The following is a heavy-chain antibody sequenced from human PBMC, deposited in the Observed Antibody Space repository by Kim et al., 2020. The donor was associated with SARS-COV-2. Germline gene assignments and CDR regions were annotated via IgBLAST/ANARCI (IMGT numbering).Heavy chain of an antibody. CDR3: ARLGAQWLGREYYFDY. J-gene: IGHJ4*02. Sequence: SMTSRFTNSRSNSKNMQYLQMNSLRAEDTAVYYCARLGAQWLGREYYFDYWGQGTLVTVSS. V-gene: IGHV3-30*04. D-gene: IGHD6-19*01.